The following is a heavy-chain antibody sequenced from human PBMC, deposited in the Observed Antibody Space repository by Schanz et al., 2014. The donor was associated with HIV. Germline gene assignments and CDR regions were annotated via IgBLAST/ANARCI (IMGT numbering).Heavy chain of an antibody. CDR3: ARGDILTGLYPYYFDS. D-gene: IGHD3-9*01. J-gene: IGHJ4*02. CDR1: GGTFTNYA. CDR2: IIPFFGTA. V-gene: IGHV1-69*01. Sequence: QVQLVQSGAEVKKPGSSVKVSCKASGGTFTNYAISWVRQAPGQGLQWMGGIIPFFGTANYAQTLQGRLTITADESTGTAYMDLTSLRYEDTAVYYCARGDILTGLYPYYFDSWGQGTLVTVSS.